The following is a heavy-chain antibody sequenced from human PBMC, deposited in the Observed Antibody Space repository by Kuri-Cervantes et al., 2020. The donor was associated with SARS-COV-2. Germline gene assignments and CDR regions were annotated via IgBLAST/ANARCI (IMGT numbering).Heavy chain of an antibody. CDR1: GFTFSSYA. CDR3: TTLIDY. J-gene: IGHJ4*02. CDR2: VRGKANNYAT. V-gene: IGHV3-73*01. Sequence: GESLKISCAASGFTFSSYAMHWVRQASGKGLEWVGRVRGKANNYATAYAASVKGRFTISRDDSKNMAYLQMNSLKTEDTAVYYCTTLIDYWGQGALVTVSS.